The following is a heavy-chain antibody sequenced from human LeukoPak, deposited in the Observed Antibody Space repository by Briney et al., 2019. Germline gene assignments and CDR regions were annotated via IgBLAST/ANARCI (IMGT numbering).Heavy chain of an antibody. V-gene: IGHV4-39*01. Sequence: KPSETLSLTCTVSGGPISSRGYYWGWIRQPPGKGLEWIGHIYYSGSTYYNPSLKSRVTISVDTSKNQFSLKLTSVTAADTAVYNCARYSSAWFDPWGQGTLVTVSS. CDR1: GGPISSRGYY. D-gene: IGHD6-25*01. CDR3: ARYSSAWFDP. CDR2: IYYSGST. J-gene: IGHJ5*02.